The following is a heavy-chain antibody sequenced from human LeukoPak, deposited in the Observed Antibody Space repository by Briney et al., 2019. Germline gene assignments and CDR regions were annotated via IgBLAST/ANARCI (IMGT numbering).Heavy chain of an antibody. CDR3: ARRNGQDIVATFRRRYYFDY. CDR1: GYSISSSYY. CDR2: IYYGGST. V-gene: IGHV4-38-2*02. Sequence: PSETLSLTCTVSGYSISSSYYWDWIRQPPGKGLEWIGSIYYGGSTYYNPSLKSRVTISIDTSKNQFSLKLSSVTAADTAVYYCARRNGQDIVATFRRRYYFDYWGQGTLVTVSS. D-gene: IGHD5-12*01. J-gene: IGHJ4*02.